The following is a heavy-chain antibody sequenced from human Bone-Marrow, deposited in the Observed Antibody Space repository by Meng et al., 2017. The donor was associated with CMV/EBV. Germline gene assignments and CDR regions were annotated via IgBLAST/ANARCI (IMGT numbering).Heavy chain of an antibody. CDR3: ASLPSNYHYFGMDV. D-gene: IGHD2-8*01. J-gene: IGHJ6*02. V-gene: IGHV3-74*01. Sequence: GESLKISCAASGFTFSSYWMHWVRQAPGEGLVWVSRIKSDGGATSYADSVKGRFTVSRGNAKNSLYLQMNSLRVEDTAVYYCASLPSNYHYFGMDVWGQGTTVTVSS. CDR1: GFTFSSYW. CDR2: IKSDGGAT.